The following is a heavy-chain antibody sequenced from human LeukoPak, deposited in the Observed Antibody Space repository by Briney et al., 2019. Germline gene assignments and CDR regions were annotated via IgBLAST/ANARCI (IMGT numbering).Heavy chain of an antibody. Sequence: GSLRLSFAASGFTFSSYAMSWVRPAPGKGLAWVSAISGSGGSTYYTDSVKGRFTISRDNSKNTLYLQMNSLRAEDTAVYYCAKDSSTSGYYLFDIWGQGTMVTVSS. CDR2: ISGSGGST. CDR1: GFTFSSYA. CDR3: AKDSSTSGYYLFDI. J-gene: IGHJ3*02. D-gene: IGHD3-22*01. V-gene: IGHV3-23*01.